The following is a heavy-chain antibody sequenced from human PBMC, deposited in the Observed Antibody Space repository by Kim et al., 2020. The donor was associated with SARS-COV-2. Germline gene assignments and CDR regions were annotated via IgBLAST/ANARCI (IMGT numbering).Heavy chain of an antibody. J-gene: IGHJ5*02. V-gene: IGHV5-51*01. CDR2: IYPGDSDT. Sequence: GESLKISCKGSGYSFTSYWIGWVRQMPGKGLEWMGIIYPGDSDTRYSPSFQGQVTISADKSISTAYLQWSSLKASDTAMYYCARRVSYCGGDCWAPTNWFDPWGQGTLVTVSS. D-gene: IGHD2-21*02. CDR3: ARRVSYCGGDCWAPTNWFDP. CDR1: GYSFTSYW.